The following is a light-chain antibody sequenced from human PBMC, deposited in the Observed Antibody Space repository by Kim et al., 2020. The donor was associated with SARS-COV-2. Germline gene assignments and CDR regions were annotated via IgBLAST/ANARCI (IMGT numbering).Light chain of an antibody. J-gene: IGLJ2*01. CDR1: SLRSYY. CDR2: AKD. Sequence: ARGQTVRITCQGDSLRSYYASWYQQKTGQAPLLVIYAKDNRPSGIPDRFSGSGSGNTASLTIAGAQAEDEADYYCSSRDSSDNHILFGGGTKVTVL. V-gene: IGLV3-19*01. CDR3: SSRDSSDNHIL.